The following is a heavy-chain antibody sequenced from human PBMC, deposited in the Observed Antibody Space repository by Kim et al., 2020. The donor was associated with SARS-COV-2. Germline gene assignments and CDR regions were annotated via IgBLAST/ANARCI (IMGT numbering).Heavy chain of an antibody. CDR2: IYYGGST. CDR1: GDSISYYY. CDR3: ARSEGRGSWRQFAY. D-gene: IGHD6-13*01. Sequence: SETLSLTCTVSGDSISYYYCSWIRQFPGKGLEWIGYIYYGGSTDYNPSLKSRVTISVDTAKNEFSLELTSVTAADTAIYYCARSEGRGSWRQFAYWGQG. V-gene: IGHV4-59*01. J-gene: IGHJ4*02.